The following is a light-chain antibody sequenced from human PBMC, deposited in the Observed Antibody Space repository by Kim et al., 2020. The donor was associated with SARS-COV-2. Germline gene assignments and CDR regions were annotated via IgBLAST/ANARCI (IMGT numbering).Light chain of an antibody. CDR2: YGS. CDR3: RQRSNRPLT. J-gene: IGKJ4*01. V-gene: IGKV3-11*01. CDR1: RSGSSC. Sequence: PAERATPPARASRSGSSCFAACQQKPGRAPTLLLYYGSDRATGIPARFCGGGCGTDFTLTISSLGPEDFAVYYCRQRSNRPLTFGGGTKVEIK.